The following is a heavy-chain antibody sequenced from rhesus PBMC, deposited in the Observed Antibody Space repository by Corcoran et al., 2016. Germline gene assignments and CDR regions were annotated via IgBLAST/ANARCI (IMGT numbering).Heavy chain of an antibody. CDR2: ISGSSGST. J-gene: IGHJ4*01. CDR3: SRVPGYSGSWPRFDY. Sequence: QVQLQESGPGLVKPSETLSLTCAVSGGSVSSSKWWSWIRQPPGKGLEWIGYISGSSGSTYYNPFLNSRVTISTDTSKNQFSLKLSSVTAADTGIYYCSRVPGYSGSWPRFDYWGQGVLVTVSS. V-gene: IGHV4-65*01. CDR1: GGSVSSSKW. D-gene: IGHD6-25*01.